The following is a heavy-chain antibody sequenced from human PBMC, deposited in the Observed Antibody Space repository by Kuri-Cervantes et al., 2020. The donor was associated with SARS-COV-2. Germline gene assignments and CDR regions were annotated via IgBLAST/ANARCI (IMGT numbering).Heavy chain of an antibody. CDR1: VYTFTGYY. D-gene: IGHD2-15*01. Sequence: ASVKVSCKASVYTFTGYYMHWVRQAPGQGLEWMGWINPNSGGTNYAQKFQGRVTMTRETSISTAYMELSRLRSDDTAVYYCATPRYCSGGSCYGLFDYWGQGTLVTVSS. J-gene: IGHJ4*02. CDR3: ATPRYCSGGSCYGLFDY. CDR2: INPNSGGT. V-gene: IGHV1-2*02.